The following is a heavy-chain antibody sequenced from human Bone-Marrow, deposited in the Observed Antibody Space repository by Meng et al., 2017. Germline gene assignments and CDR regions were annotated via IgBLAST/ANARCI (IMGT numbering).Heavy chain of an antibody. CDR1: AYTFTGDD. D-gene: IGHD5-18*01. CDR2: MYSDNCNP. CDR3: ARSGIQLWLDY. Sequence: VQLFQSGAEVNRPGASVNCSFKASAYTFTGDDVGWVRQATGQGLEWMGWMYSDNCNPGYAQKYHSRVTMTKNTNISTAYMELSSLTSEDTAVYYCARSGIQLWLDYWGQGTLVTVSS. J-gene: IGHJ4*02. V-gene: IGHV1-8*01.